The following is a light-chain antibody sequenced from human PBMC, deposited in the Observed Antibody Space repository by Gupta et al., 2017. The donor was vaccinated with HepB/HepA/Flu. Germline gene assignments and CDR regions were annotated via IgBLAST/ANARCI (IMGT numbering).Light chain of an antibody. CDR3: QQRSNWPLT. J-gene: IGKJ4*01. CDR2: DAS. Sequence: EIVLIPSPATLSSRPGERATLSCRASQSVSRSLAWYQQKPVQAPRLLIYDASNRATGIPARFSGSGSGTDFTLTISSLEPEDFAVYYCQQRSNWPLTFGGGTKVEIK. CDR1: QSVSRS. V-gene: IGKV3-11*01.